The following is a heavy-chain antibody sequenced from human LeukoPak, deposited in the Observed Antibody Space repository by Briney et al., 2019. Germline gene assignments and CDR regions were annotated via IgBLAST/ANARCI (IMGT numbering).Heavy chain of an antibody. CDR3: ARRGTIDSGRPWN. CDR1: GGSINISDYY. V-gene: IGHV4-39*01. Sequence: SETLSLTCTVSGGSINISDYYWGWIRQPPGKGLDWIGSMHYSGSTYYNPSLKSRVTISVDTSKNQFSLKVRALTAADTAVYYCARRGTIDSGRPWNWGQRTLVTVPS. D-gene: IGHD1-26*01. CDR2: MHYSGST. J-gene: IGHJ4*02.